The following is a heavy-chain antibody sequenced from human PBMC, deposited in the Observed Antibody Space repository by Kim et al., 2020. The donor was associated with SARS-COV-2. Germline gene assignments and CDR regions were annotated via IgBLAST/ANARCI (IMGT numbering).Heavy chain of an antibody. Sequence: GGSLRLSCAASGFTFSSYAMSWVRQAPGKGLEWVSAISGSGGSTYYADSVKGRFTISRDNSKNTLYLQMNSLRAEDTAVYYCAKVLNYYGSGSLGWFDPWGHGTLVTVSS. CDR2: ISGSGGST. CDR1: GFTFSSYA. J-gene: IGHJ5*02. D-gene: IGHD3-10*01. CDR3: AKVLNYYGSGSLGWFDP. V-gene: IGHV3-23*01.